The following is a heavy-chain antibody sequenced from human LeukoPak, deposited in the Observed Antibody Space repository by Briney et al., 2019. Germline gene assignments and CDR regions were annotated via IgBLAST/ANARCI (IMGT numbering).Heavy chain of an antibody. CDR2: INPSGGST. V-gene: IGHV1-46*01. J-gene: IGHJ4*02. Sequence: ASVKVSCKASGYTFTSYYMHWVRQAPGQGLEWMGIINPSGGSTSYAQKFRGRVTMTRDMSTSIVYMELSSLRSEDTAVYYCAREAVAGTYFDDYWGQGTLVTVSS. D-gene: IGHD6-19*01. CDR3: AREAVAGTYFDDY. CDR1: GYTFTSYY.